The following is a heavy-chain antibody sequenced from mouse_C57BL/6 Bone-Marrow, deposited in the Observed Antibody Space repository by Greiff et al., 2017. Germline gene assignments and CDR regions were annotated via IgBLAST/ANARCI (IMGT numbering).Heavy chain of an antibody. V-gene: IGHV1-50*01. Sequence: QVQLQQPGAELVKPGASVKLSCKASGYTFTSYWMQWVKQRPGQGLEWIGEFDPSDSYTNYNQKFKGKATLTVDTSSSTAYMQLSSLTSEDSAVYYCARSSNYAFSCFAYWGQGTRVTVSA. D-gene: IGHD2-5*01. J-gene: IGHJ3*01. CDR2: FDPSDSYT. CDR3: ARSSNYAFSCFAY. CDR1: GYTFTSYW.